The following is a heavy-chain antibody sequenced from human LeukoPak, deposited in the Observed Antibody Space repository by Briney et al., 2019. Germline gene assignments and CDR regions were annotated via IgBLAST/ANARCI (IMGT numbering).Heavy chain of an antibody. J-gene: IGHJ3*02. Sequence: PSETLSLTRAVYGGSFSGYYWSWIRQPPGKGLEWIGEINHSGSTNYNPSLKSRVTISVDTSKNQFSLKLSSVTAADTAVYYCARGTCGAGSCYYFHDACDIWGHGTVVRVSS. V-gene: IGHV4-34*01. D-gene: IGHD2-15*01. CDR3: ARGTCGAGSCYYFHDACDI. CDR2: INHSGST. CDR1: GGSFSGYY.